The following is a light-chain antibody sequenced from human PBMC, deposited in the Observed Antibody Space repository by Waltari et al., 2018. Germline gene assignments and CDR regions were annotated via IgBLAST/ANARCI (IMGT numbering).Light chain of an antibody. V-gene: IGKV1-39*01. J-gene: IGKJ1*01. Sequence: DIQMTQSPSSLSASVGDRVTITCRASQSVTNYLHWFQQKPGKAPKLLISTASNLESGVPSRFSGSGSGTDFNFTISRLQPDDFATYYCQQTYSTGTFGQGTKVEVK. CDR1: QSVTNY. CDR3: QQTYSTGT. CDR2: TAS.